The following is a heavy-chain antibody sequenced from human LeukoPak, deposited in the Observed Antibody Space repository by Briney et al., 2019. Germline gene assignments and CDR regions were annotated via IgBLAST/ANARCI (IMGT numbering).Heavy chain of an antibody. J-gene: IGHJ5*02. V-gene: IGHV3-30*18. D-gene: IGHD5-12*01. CDR3: AKGRIVATISVNWFDP. CDR1: GFTFSSYW. CDR2: ISYDGSNK. Sequence: GGSLRLSCAASGFTFSSYWMNWVRQAPGKGLEWVAVISYDGSNKYYADSVKGRFTISRDNSKNTLYLQMNSLRAEDTAVYYCAKGRIVATISVNWFDPWGQGTLVTVSS.